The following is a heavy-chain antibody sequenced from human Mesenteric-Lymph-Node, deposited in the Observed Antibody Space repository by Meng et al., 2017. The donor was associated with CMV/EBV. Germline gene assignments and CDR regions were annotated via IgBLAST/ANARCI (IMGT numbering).Heavy chain of an antibody. V-gene: IGHV4-34*01. CDR3: ARITYDSSGYYPDY. Sequence: AGYGVYLSGYYWSWIRQPPGKGLEWIGEINHSGSTNYNPSLKSRVTISVDTSKNLFSLKLSSVAAADTAVYYCARITYDSSGYYPDYWGQGTLVTVSS. CDR2: INHSGST. J-gene: IGHJ4*02. CDR1: GVYLSGYY. D-gene: IGHD3-22*01.